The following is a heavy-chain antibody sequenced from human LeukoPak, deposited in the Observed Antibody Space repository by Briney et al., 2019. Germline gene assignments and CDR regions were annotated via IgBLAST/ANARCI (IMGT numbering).Heavy chain of an antibody. CDR3: AKDPNPFYDYK. D-gene: IGHD5/OR15-5a*01. CDR2: IGGRDDRT. Sequence: GGSLRLSCAASGFTFAGHTMTWLRQAPGKGLEWVSIIGGRDDRTYYADSVEGRFTISRDNSKNILYLQMSSLRAKDTAVYYCAKDPNPFYDYKWGQGTLVTVSS. V-gene: IGHV3-23*01. CDR1: GFTFAGHT. J-gene: IGHJ4*02.